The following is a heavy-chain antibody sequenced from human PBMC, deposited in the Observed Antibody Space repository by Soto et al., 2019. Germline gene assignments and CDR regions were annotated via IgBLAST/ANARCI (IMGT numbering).Heavy chain of an antibody. Sequence: SETLSLTCTVSGGSISSGDYYWSWIRQPPGKGLEWIGYIYYSGSTNYNPSLKSRVTILVDTSKKHFSLKVSSVTAADTAVYYCARRLGDYYYNAMDIWGQGTKVTVSS. J-gene: IGHJ6*02. CDR1: GGSISSGDYY. D-gene: IGHD3-10*01. CDR2: IYYSGST. CDR3: ARRLGDYYYNAMDI. V-gene: IGHV4-61*03.